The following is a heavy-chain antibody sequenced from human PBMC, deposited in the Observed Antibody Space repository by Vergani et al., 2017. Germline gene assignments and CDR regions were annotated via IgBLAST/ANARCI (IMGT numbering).Heavy chain of an antibody. D-gene: IGHD2/OR15-2a*01. CDR3: ARYTGVIEAGGGDAFDI. J-gene: IGHJ3*02. V-gene: IGHV4-30-4*01. CDR1: GGSISRGNHY. CDR2: KYHSGST. Sequence: QVQLQESGPGQVKPSQTLSLTCTVSGGSISRGNHYWSCIRQPPGKGLVWIGYKYHSGSTYSNPSLRSRVTISVDTSKNQFFLKLNSVTAADTAVYYCARYTGVIEAGGGDAFDIWGQGTEVTVSS.